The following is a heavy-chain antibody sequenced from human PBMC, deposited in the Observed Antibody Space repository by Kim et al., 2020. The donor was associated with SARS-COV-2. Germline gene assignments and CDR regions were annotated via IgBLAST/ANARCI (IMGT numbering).Heavy chain of an antibody. CDR1: GFSFSSYW. Sequence: GGSLRLSCAASGFSFSSYWMHWVRQAPGKGLVWVSRINSDGSSTSYADSVKGRFTISRDNAKNTLSLQMTGLRAEDTAVYYCAREGIAVAATLGDYWGQGNLVTVSS. J-gene: IGHJ4*02. CDR2: INSDGSST. CDR3: AREGIAVAATLGDY. V-gene: IGHV3-74*01. D-gene: IGHD6-19*01.